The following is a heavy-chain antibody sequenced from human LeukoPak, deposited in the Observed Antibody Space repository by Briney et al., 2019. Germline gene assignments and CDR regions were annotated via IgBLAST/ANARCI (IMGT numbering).Heavy chain of an antibody. CDR2: ISSSSSHI. D-gene: IGHD1-14*01. V-gene: IGHV3-21*01. Sequence: PGGSLRLSCAASGFTFSSYSMNWVRQAPGKGLEWVSSISSSSSHIYYADSVKGRFTISRDNAKNSLYLQMNSLRAEDTAVYYCARAGISSDYWGQGTLVTVSS. CDR1: GFTFSSYS. J-gene: IGHJ4*02. CDR3: ARAGISSDY.